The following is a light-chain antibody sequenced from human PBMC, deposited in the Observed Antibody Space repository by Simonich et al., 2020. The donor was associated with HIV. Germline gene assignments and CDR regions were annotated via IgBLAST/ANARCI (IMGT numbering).Light chain of an antibody. Sequence: IQLTQSPSSLSASVGDRVTITCRASQRISSYLNWYQQKPGKAPKLLIYAASTLQSGVPSRFSGSGSGTDFTLTISSLQPEDFATYYCQQSYSTSLLTFGGGTKVEIK. CDR2: AAS. V-gene: IGKV1-39*01. CDR1: QRISSY. CDR3: QQSYSTSLLT. J-gene: IGKJ4*01.